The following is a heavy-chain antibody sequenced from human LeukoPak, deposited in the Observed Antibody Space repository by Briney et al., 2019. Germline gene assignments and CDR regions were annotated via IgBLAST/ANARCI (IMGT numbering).Heavy chain of an antibody. V-gene: IGHV3-23*01. J-gene: IGHJ4*02. CDR3: AKLPISMVRGVPLTY. Sequence: GGSLRLSCAASGFTFSSYAMSWVRQAPGKGLEWVSAISGSGGSTYYADSVKGRFTISRDNSKNTLYLQMNSLSAEDTAVYYYAKLPISMVRGVPLTYWGQGTLVTVSS. CDR1: GFTFSSYA. D-gene: IGHD3-10*01. CDR2: ISGSGGST.